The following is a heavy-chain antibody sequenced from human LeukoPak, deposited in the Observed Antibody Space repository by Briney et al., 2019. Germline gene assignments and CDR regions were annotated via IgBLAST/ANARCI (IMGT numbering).Heavy chain of an antibody. V-gene: IGHV3-15*01. CDR3: TTLWYYYDSSGYTN. J-gene: IGHJ4*02. D-gene: IGHD3-22*01. Sequence: GGSLRLSCAASGFTFSNAWMSWVRQAPGKGLEWVGRIKSKTDGGTTDYAAPVKGRFTISRDDSKNTLYLQMNSLKTEDLAVYYCTTLWYYYDSSGYTNWGQGTLVTVSS. CDR1: GFTFSNAW. CDR2: IKSKTDGGTT.